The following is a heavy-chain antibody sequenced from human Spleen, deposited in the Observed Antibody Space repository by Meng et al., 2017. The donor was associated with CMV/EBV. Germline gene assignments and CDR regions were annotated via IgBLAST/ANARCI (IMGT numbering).Heavy chain of an antibody. D-gene: IGHD1-26*01. J-gene: IGHJ4*02. CDR1: GFTFTNAW. V-gene: IGHV3-15*01. CDR2: IKSTTDGGTT. CDR3: ATTQVGAPDY. Sequence: GESLKISCAASGFTFTNAWMSWVRQAPGKGLEWVGRIKSTTDGGTTDYAAPVKGRFTISRDDSKNTVHLQMNSLKSEDTAVYYCATTQVGAPDYWGQGTLVTVSS.